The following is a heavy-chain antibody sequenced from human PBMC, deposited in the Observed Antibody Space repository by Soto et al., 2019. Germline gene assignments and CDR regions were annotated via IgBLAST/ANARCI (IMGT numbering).Heavy chain of an antibody. CDR3: ARALQQWLVGA. V-gene: IGHV1-18*01. CDR1: GYTFTSYG. CDR2: ISAYNGNT. D-gene: IGHD6-19*01. Sequence: ASVKVSCKASGYTFTSYGISWVRQAPGQGLEWMGWISAYNGNTNYAQKLQGRDTMTTDTSTSTAYMELRSLRSEDTAVYYCARALQQWLVGAWGQGTLVTVSS. J-gene: IGHJ5*02.